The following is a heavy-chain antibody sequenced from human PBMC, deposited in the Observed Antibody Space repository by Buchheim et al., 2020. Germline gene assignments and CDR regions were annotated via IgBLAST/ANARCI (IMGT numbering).Heavy chain of an antibody. CDR1: GYTFTSYD. CDR2: LNPNSGNT. CDR3: ASGRYYDGSGNDAFDI. V-gene: IGHV1-8*01. J-gene: IGHJ3*02. D-gene: IGHD3-22*01. Sequence: QVQLVQSGAEVKKPGASVKVSCKASGYTFTSYDINWVRQATGQGLEWMGWLNPNSGNTGYAQKFQGRVIMTRNTSITTAYMELSSLRSKDTAVYYCASGRYYDGSGNDAFDIWGQGT.